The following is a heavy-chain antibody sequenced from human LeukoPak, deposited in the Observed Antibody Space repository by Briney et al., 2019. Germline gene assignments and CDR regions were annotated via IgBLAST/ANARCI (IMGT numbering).Heavy chain of an antibody. Sequence: ASVKVSCKASGYTFTSFTINWVRQAPGQGLEWMGWISVHNGNTKYAQKLQGRVTMTTDTSTSTAYMELRSLRSDDTAVYYCARDQMILGVPFDSWGQGTLVTVSS. D-gene: IGHD3-10*01. J-gene: IGHJ4*02. V-gene: IGHV1-18*01. CDR1: GYTFTSFT. CDR3: ARDQMILGVPFDS. CDR2: ISVHNGNT.